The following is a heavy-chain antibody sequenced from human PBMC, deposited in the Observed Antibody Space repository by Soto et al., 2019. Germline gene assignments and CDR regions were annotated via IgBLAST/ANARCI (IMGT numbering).Heavy chain of an antibody. D-gene: IGHD3-3*01. CDR3: ARGPYYDFWSGSNWFDP. J-gene: IGHJ5*02. V-gene: IGHV6-1*01. CDR2: TYYRSKWYN. Sequence: QSQTLSLTCAISGDSVSSNSAAWNWIRQSPSRGLEWLGRTYYRSKWYNDYAVSVKSRITINPDTSKNQFSLQLNSVTPEDTAVYYCARGPYYDFWSGSNWFDPWGQGTLVTVSS. CDR1: GDSVSSNSAA.